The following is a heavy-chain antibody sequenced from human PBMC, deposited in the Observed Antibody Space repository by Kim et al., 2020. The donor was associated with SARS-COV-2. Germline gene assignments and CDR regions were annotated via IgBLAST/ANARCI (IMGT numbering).Heavy chain of an antibody. V-gene: IGHV3-23*01. J-gene: IGHJ2*01. CDR2: ISGSGGRT. CDR1: GFTFSSYA. Sequence: GGSLRLSCAASGFTFSSYAISWVRQAPGKGLEWVSAISGSGGRTYYADSVTGRFTISRDNSKNTLYLQMNSLRAEDTAVYYCAKGPDTTSDWYFDLWGRGTLVTVSS. D-gene: IGHD5-18*01. CDR3: AKGPDTTSDWYFDL.